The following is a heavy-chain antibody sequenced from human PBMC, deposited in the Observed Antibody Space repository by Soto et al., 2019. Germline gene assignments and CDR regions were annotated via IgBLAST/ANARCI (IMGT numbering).Heavy chain of an antibody. CDR1: GYSFTSYW. CDR2: IYPGDSDT. J-gene: IGHJ6*02. V-gene: IGHV5-51*01. Sequence: PGESLKISCKGSGYSFTSYWIGWVRQMPGKGLEWMGIIYPGDSDTRYSPSFQGQVTISADKSISTAYLQWSSLKASDTAMYYCARKGSGPYYYYGMDVWGQGTTVTVPS. CDR3: ARKGSGPYYYYGMDV. D-gene: IGHD7-27*01.